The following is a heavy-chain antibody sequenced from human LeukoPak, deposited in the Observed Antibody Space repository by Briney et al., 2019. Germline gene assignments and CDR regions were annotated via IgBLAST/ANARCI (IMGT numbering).Heavy chain of an antibody. CDR2: IYPGDSDT. J-gene: IGHJ3*02. CDR1: GYSFTSYW. CDR3: ARVGYCSGGSCHKAFDI. Sequence: GESLKISCKGSGYSFTSYWIGWVRQMPGKGLEWMGIIYPGDSDTRYSPSFQGQVTISADKSISTAYLQWSSLKASDTAMYYCARVGYCSGGSCHKAFDIWGQGTMVTVS. V-gene: IGHV5-51*01. D-gene: IGHD2-15*01.